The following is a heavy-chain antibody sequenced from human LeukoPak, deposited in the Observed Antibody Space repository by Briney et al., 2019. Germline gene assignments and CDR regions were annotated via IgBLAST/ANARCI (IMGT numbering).Heavy chain of an antibody. CDR1: GFTFSDHY. V-gene: IGHV3-21*01. CDR2: ISGGGSYI. J-gene: IGHJ5*02. D-gene: IGHD3-10*01. Sequence: GGSLRLSCAASGFTFSDHYMDWVRQAPGKGLEWVSFISGGGSYIYYAESVKGRFTISRDNAKNSLYLQMNSLRAEDTAIYYCARDRVASGRFGEVASWGQGTLVTVSS. CDR3: ARDRVASGRFGEVAS.